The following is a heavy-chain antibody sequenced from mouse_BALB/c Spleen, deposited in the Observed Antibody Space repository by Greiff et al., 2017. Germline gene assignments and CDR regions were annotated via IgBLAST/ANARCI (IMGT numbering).Heavy chain of an antibody. Sequence: VKLVESGPGLVAPSQSLSITCTVSGFSLTGYGVNWVRQPPGKGLEWLGMIWGDGSTDYNSALKSRLSISKDNSKSQVFLKMNSLQTDDTARYYCAREGDYDGSAWFAYWGQGTLVTVSA. CDR3: AREGDYDGSAWFAY. V-gene: IGHV2-6-7*01. CDR2: IWGDGST. D-gene: IGHD2-4*01. J-gene: IGHJ3*01. CDR1: GFSLTGYG.